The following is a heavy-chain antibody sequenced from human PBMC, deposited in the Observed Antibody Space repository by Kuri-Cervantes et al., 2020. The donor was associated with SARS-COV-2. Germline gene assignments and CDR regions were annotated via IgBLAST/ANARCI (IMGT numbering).Heavy chain of an antibody. CDR2: IIPIFATA. V-gene: IGHV1-69*13. CDR3: ASAPYYDFLTGHYSSEVLYGMDG. CDR1: GGTFSSSV. J-gene: IGHJ6*02. Sequence: SVKVSCKASGGTFSSSVISWVRQAPGQGLEWMGGIIPIFATANYAQQFQGRVTITADQSTSTAYMELSSLRSEDTAVYYCASAPYYDFLTGHYSSEVLYGMDGWGQGTTVTVSS. D-gene: IGHD3-9*01.